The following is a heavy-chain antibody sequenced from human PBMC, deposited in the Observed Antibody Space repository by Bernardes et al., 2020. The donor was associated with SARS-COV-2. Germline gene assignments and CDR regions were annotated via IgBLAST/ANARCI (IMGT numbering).Heavy chain of an antibody. CDR2: IYDSGNTKYSGNT. J-gene: IGHJ6*02. D-gene: IGHD3-16*01. Sequence: SETLSLTCSVSDGSVSSRCYYWCRIPQPPGKGLVWISYIYDSGNTKYSGNTKYNLSLKSRVTLSVDTSKNQFSLKLSSVTAADTAVYYCASFSYDYYYYGMDVWGQGTAVTVSS. CDR3: ASFSYDYYYYGMDV. V-gene: IGHV4-61*01. CDR1: DGSVSSRCYY.